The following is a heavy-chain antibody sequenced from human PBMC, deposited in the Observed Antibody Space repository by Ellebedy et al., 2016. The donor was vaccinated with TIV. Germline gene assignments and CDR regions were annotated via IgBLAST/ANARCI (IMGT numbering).Heavy chain of an antibody. D-gene: IGHD1-26*01. CDR2: IWYDGSKT. J-gene: IGHJ4*02. CDR1: GFIFNTFG. Sequence: PGGSLRLSCAASGFIFNTFGMHRVRQAPGKGLEWVAVIWYDGSKTYYADSVKGRFTISRDNSKNTLHLQMNSLRAEDTAVYYCVRDNPGGSYQGGDYWGQGTLVTVSS. CDR3: VRDNPGGSYQGGDY. V-gene: IGHV3-33*01.